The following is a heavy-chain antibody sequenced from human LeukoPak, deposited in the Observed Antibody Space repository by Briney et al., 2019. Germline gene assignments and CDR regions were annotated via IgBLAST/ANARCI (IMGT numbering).Heavy chain of an antibody. D-gene: IGHD4/OR15-4a*01. CDR3: ARGPPVTTALNTFGY. CDR1: GFTFSSYS. J-gene: IGHJ4*02. Sequence: GGSLRLSCAASGFTFSSYSMNWVRQAPGKGLEWVSSISSSSSYIYYADSVKGRFTISRDNAKNSLYLQMNSLRAEDTAVYYCARGPPVTTALNTFGYWGQGTLVTVSS. V-gene: IGHV3-21*01. CDR2: ISSSSSYI.